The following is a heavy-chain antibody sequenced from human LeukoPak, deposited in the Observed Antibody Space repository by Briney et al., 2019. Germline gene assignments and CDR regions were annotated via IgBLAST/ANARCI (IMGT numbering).Heavy chain of an antibody. V-gene: IGHV1-18*04. CDR3: AREITMVRGAPLYYFDY. CDR1: GYTFTSYG. CDR2: ISPYNGNT. Sequence: ASVKVSCKASGYTFTSYGISWVRQAPGQGLEWMGWISPYNGNTNYAQKLQGRVTMTTDTSTSTAYMELRSLRSDDTAVYYCAREITMVRGAPLYYFDYWGQGTLVTVSS. D-gene: IGHD3-10*01. J-gene: IGHJ4*02.